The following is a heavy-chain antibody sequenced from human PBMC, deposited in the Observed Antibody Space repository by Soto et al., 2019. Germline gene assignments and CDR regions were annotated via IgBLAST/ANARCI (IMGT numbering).Heavy chain of an antibody. CDR1: GYTLTELS. CDR3: ATDQYLRTTMVRGVILNFDY. J-gene: IGHJ4*01. Sequence: ASVKVSCKVSGYTLTELSMHWVRQAPGKGLEWMGGFDPEDGETINAQKIQGRVTITEDTSTDTDYMEQSRQRSENTAVYYCATDQYLRTTMVRGVILNFDYWG. CDR2: FDPEDGET. D-gene: IGHD3-10*01. V-gene: IGHV1-24*01.